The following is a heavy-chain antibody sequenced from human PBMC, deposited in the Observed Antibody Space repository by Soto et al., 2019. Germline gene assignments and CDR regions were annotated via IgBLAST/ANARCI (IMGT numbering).Heavy chain of an antibody. D-gene: IGHD3-22*01. Sequence: GGSLRLSCAASGFTFSSYSMNWVRQAPGKGLEWVSSISSSSSYIYYADSVKGRFTISRDNAKNSLYLQMNSLRAEDTAVYYCARVSYYDSSGYYREDAFDIWGQGTMVTVSS. J-gene: IGHJ3*02. CDR1: GFTFSSYS. V-gene: IGHV3-21*01. CDR2: ISSSSSYI. CDR3: ARVSYYDSSGYYREDAFDI.